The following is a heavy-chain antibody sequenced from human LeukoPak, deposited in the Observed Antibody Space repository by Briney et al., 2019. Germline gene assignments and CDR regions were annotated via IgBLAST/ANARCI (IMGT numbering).Heavy chain of an antibody. Sequence: PGGSLRLSCAASGFTFSSYAMNWVRLAPGKGLEWVSAISGSGGSTYYFVKGRFTISRDNSKNTLYLQMNSLRAEDTAVYYCAKGYCSSTSCKESFFDYWGQGTLVTVSS. V-gene: IGHV3-23*01. J-gene: IGHJ4*02. CDR3: AKGYCSSTSCKESFFDY. CDR1: GFTFSSYA. D-gene: IGHD2-2*01. CDR2: ISGSGGST.